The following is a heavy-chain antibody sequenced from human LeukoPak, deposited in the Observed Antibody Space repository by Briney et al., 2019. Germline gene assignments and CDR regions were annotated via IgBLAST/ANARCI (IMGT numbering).Heavy chain of an antibody. J-gene: IGHJ3*02. V-gene: IGHV4-34*01. CDR3: ARGPIAVDAFDI. CDR1: GGSFSGYY. Sequence: PSETLSLTCAVYGGSFSGYYWSWIRQPPGKGLEWIGEINHSGSTNYNPSLESRVTISVDTSKNQFSLKLSSVTAADTAVYYCARGPIAVDAFDIWGQGTMVTVSS. D-gene: IGHD6-19*01. CDR2: INHSGST.